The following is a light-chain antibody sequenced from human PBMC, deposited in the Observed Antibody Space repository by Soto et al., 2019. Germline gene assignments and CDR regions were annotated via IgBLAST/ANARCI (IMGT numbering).Light chain of an antibody. V-gene: IGKV1-5*03. CDR1: QTISSW. CDR3: IKDHDDSWT. J-gene: IGKJ1*01. Sequence: IQITKSPATLSVSVGDRVTLTFRASQTISSWLAWYQQKQGKAPKLLIYKAYTLESGVKSRFRGSRSGKEFTITVRSMQPEDFETYYCIKDHDDSWTCG. CDR2: KAY.